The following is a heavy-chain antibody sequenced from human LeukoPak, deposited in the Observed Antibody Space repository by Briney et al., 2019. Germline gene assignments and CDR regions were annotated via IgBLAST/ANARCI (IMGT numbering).Heavy chain of an antibody. J-gene: IGHJ4*02. V-gene: IGHV3-21*01. CDR3: ARGGMYSSSWYVNY. CDR1: GFTFSSYS. CDR2: ISSSSSYI. Sequence: PGGSLRLSCAASGFTFSSYSMNWVRQAPGKGLEWVSSISSSSSYIYYADSVKGRFTISRDDAKNSLYLQMNSLRAEDTAVYYCARGGMYSSSWYVNYWGQGTLVTVSS. D-gene: IGHD6-13*01.